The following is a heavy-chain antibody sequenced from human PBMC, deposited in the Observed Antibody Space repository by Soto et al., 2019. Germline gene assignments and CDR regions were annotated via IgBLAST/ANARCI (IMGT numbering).Heavy chain of an antibody. V-gene: IGHV4-38-2*01. CDR3: ARGHIVVVPTAGWFDP. CDR2: MFHSGST. Sequence: SETLSLTCAVSGYFISSGYYWGWIRQPPGKGLEWIGSMFHSGSTHYNPSLKSRVTIAVDTSNNHFSLRLSSVTASDTAVYYCARGHIVVVPTAGWFDPWGQGTLVTVSS. CDR1: GYFISSGYY. D-gene: IGHD2-2*01. J-gene: IGHJ5*02.